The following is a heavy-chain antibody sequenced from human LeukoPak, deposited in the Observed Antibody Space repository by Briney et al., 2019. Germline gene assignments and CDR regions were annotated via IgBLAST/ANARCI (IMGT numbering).Heavy chain of an antibody. D-gene: IGHD3-22*01. CDR2: IYYSGST. V-gene: IGHV4-31*03. CDR1: GGSISSGGYY. J-gene: IGHJ4*02. Sequence: PSETLSLTCTVSGGSISSGGYYWSWIRLHPGKGLEWIGYIYYSGSTYYNPSLKSRVTISVDTSKNQFSLKLSSVTAADTAVYYCARGRRYYYDSSGSLHFDYWGQGTLVTVSS. CDR3: ARGRRYYYDSSGSLHFDY.